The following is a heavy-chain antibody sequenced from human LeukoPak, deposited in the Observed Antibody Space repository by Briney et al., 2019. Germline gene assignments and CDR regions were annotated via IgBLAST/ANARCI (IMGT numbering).Heavy chain of an antibody. CDR2: ISSSSSYI. V-gene: IGHV3-21*01. D-gene: IGHD3-9*01. CDR1: GFTFSSYS. CDR3: ARNERITIFPTRY. J-gene: IGHJ4*02. Sequence: GGSLRLSCAASGFTFSSYSMNWVRQAPGKGLEWASSISSSSSYIYYADSVKGRFTISRDNAKNSLYLQMNSLRAEDTAVYYCARNERITIFPTRYWGQGTLVAVSS.